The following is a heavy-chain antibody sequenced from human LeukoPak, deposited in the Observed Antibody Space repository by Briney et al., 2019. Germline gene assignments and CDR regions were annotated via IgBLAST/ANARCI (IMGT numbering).Heavy chain of an antibody. D-gene: IGHD3-22*01. CDR3: AREVIDSSGYYFDY. CDR2: IYYSGST. Sequence: PSETLSLTCTVSGGSISSHYRSWIRQPPGKGLEWIGYIYYSGSTNYNPSLKSRVTISVDTSKNQFSLKLSSVTAADTAVYYCAREVIDSSGYYFDYWGQGTLVTVSS. J-gene: IGHJ4*02. V-gene: IGHV4-59*11. CDR1: GGSISSHY.